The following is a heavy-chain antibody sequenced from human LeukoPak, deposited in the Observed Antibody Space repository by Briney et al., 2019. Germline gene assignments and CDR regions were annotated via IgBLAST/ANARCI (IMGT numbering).Heavy chain of an antibody. CDR3: ARAPGNDYYPYYYMDV. D-gene: IGHD4/OR15-4a*01. CDR2: IYYSGST. CDR1: GYSISNGYY. Sequence: SETLSLTCAVSGYSISNGYYWVWIRQPPGKGLEWIGYIYYSGSTNYNPSLKSRVTISVDTSKNQFSLKVSSVTAADTAVYYCARAPGNDYYPYYYMDVWGKGTTVTVSS. V-gene: IGHV4-61*01. J-gene: IGHJ6*03.